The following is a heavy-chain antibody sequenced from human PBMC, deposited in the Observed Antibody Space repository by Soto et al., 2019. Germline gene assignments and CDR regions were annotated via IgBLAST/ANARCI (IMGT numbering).Heavy chain of an antibody. Sequence: QLQLQESGPGLGKSSETLSLTCTVSGGSISSSNYYWGWIRQPPGKGLEWIGSIYYTGSTYYNPSLKSRVSISVDTSRIQFSLKLSSVTAADTAVYYCARSKSSGLHGALWSYWGQGTLVTVSS. CDR1: GGSISSSNYY. D-gene: IGHD3-10*01. CDR3: ARSKSSGLHGALWSY. CDR2: IYYTGST. V-gene: IGHV4-39*01. J-gene: IGHJ4*02.